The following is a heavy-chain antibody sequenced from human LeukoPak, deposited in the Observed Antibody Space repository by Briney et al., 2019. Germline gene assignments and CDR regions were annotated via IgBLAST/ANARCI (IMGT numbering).Heavy chain of an antibody. V-gene: IGHV3-23*01. CDR3: AKSNKVKGSGSYYNLIYWYFDL. D-gene: IGHD3-10*01. CDR1: GFTFSSYG. Sequence: PGGSLRLSCAASGFTFSSYGMSWVRQAPGKGLEWVSAISGSGGSTYYADSVKGRFTISRDNSKNTLYLQMNSLRAEDTAVYYCAKSNKVKGSGSYYNLIYWYFDLWGRGTLVTVSS. CDR2: ISGSGGST. J-gene: IGHJ2*01.